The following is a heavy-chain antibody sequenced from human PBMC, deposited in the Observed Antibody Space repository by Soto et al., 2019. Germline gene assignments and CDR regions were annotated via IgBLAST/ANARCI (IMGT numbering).Heavy chain of an antibody. V-gene: IGHV3-48*01. CDR2: ISSSSSTI. CDR1: GFTFSSYS. J-gene: IGHJ3*02. D-gene: IGHD3-3*01. Sequence: EVQLVESGGGLVQPGGSLRLSCAASGFTFSSYSMNWVRQAPGKGLEWVSYISSSSSTIYYADSVKGRFTISRDNAKNALYLQMNSLRAEDTAVYYCAAIFGVVYSAAFDIWGQGTMVTVSS. CDR3: AAIFGVVYSAAFDI.